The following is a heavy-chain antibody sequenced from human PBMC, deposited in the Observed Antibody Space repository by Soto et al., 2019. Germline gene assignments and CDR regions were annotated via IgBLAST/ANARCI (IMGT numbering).Heavy chain of an antibody. CDR1: GFTFDDYA. Sequence: EVQLVESGGGLVQPGRSLRLSCAASGFTFDDYAMHWVRQAPGKGLEWVSGISWYCANIGYVDSVRGRFTISRDNAKNSLYLQMNNLRPEDTALYYCAKDVGRQWLDSGLDYWGQGTRVTVSS. V-gene: IGHV3-9*01. D-gene: IGHD6-19*01. CDR2: ISWYCANI. J-gene: IGHJ4*02. CDR3: AKDVGRQWLDSGLDY.